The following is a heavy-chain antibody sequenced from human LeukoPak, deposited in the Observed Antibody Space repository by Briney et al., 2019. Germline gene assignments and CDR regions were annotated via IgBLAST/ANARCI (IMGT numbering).Heavy chain of an antibody. CDR3: AKTRLMYCSSTSCSRGSWFDP. CDR1: GGSISSYY. CDR2: ISGSGGST. J-gene: IGHJ5*02. Sequence: ETLSLTCTVSGGSISSYYWSWIRQPPGKGLEWVSAISGSGGSTYYADSVKGRFTISRDNSKNTLYLQMNSLRAEDTAVYYCAKTRLMYCSSTSCSRGSWFDPWGQGTLVTVSS. V-gene: IGHV3-23*01. D-gene: IGHD2-2*01.